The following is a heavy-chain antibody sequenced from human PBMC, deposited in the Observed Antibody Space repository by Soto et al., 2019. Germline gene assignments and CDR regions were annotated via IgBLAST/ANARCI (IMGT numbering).Heavy chain of an antibody. V-gene: IGHV3-66*01. J-gene: IGHJ3*02. CDR1: GFTVSSNY. CDR3: ARGGYCSSTSCYDAFDI. D-gene: IGHD2-2*01. CDR2: IYSGGST. Sequence: EVQLVESGGGLLQPGGSLRLSCAASGFTVSSNYMSWVRQAPGKGLEWVSVIYSGGSTYYADSVKGRFTISRDNSKNTLYLQMNSLRAEDTAVYYCARGGYCSSTSCYDAFDIWGQGTMVTVSS.